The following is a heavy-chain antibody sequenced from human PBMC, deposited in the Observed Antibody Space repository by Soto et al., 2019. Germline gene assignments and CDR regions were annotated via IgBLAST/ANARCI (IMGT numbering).Heavy chain of an antibody. Sequence: ASVKVSCKTSGYTFTRYGISWVRQAPGQGLEWMGWISGYNANTNYAQKFQGRVTMTTDISTSTAYMELRSLRSDDTAVYYCARNPVKYSSPYFDYWGQGTLVTVSS. CDR2: ISGYNANT. J-gene: IGHJ4*02. D-gene: IGHD6-13*01. CDR3: ARNPVKYSSPYFDY. V-gene: IGHV1-18*04. CDR1: GYTFTRYG.